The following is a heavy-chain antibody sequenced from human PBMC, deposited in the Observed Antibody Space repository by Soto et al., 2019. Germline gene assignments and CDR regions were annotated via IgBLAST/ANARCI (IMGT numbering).Heavy chain of an antibody. CDR3: ARVGPWVPYYYDSSPYTFEKWFDT. D-gene: IGHD3-22*01. CDR1: GYSISSGNY. V-gene: IGHV4-38-2*01. Sequence: PXESLSLPFAVSGYSISSGNYWGWLRQPPGKGLEWIVIIYHGGSTYYNPSLNSRVTLSIDMTNNHVSLILNSVTAADTAVYYCARVGPWVPYYYDSSPYTFEKWFDTWGQGTLVTVSS. CDR2: IYHGGST. J-gene: IGHJ5*02.